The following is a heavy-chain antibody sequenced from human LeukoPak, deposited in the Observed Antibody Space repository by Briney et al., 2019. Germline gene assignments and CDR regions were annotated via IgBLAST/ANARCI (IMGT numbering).Heavy chain of an antibody. V-gene: IGHV4-31*03. CDR2: IYYSGST. J-gene: IGHJ6*02. Sequence: ASETLSLTCTVSGGSISSGGYYWSWIRQHPGKGLEWIGYIYYSGSTYYNPSLKSRVTISVDTSKNQFSLNLNSVTAADTAVYYCAGDTIFGVPAYYYYGVDVWGQGTTVTVSS. CDR3: AGDTIFGVPAYYYYGVDV. CDR1: GGSISSGGYY. D-gene: IGHD3-3*01.